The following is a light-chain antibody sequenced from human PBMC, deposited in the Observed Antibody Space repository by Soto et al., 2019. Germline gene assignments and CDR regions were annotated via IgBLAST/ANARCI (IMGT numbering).Light chain of an antibody. CDR1: QSVSSH. Sequence: EIVLTQSPATLSLSPGERATLSCRASQSVSSHLAWYQQKLGQAPRLLIYDASNRATGIPARFSGSGSGTDFTLTISSLEPEDVAVYYCQQRSNWPLYTFGQGTRLEIK. J-gene: IGKJ5*01. V-gene: IGKV3-11*01. CDR2: DAS. CDR3: QQRSNWPLYT.